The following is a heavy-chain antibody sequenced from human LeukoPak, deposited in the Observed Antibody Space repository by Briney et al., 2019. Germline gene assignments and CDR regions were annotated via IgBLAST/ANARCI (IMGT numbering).Heavy chain of an antibody. CDR1: GYTFTSYD. D-gene: IGHD2-2*02. Sequence: ASVKVSCKASGYTFTSYDINWVRQATGQGLEWMGWMNPNSGNTGYAQKFQGRVTMTRDTSTSTVYMELSSLRSEDTAVYYCARSKSNPVVVVPAAIPWFDPWGQGTLVTVSS. V-gene: IGHV1-8*02. CDR3: ARSKSNPVVVVPAAIPWFDP. J-gene: IGHJ5*02. CDR2: MNPNSGNT.